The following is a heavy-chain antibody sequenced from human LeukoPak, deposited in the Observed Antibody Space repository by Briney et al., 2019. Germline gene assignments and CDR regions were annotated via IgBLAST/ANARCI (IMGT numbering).Heavy chain of an antibody. CDR3: ARLGLYYYGSGSNLGDFDY. J-gene: IGHJ4*02. D-gene: IGHD3-10*01. CDR1: GFTFSSYA. CDR2: ISGSGGST. V-gene: IGHV3-23*01. Sequence: GGSLRLSCAASGFTFSSYAMSWVRQAPGKGLEWVSAISGSGGSTYYADSVKGRFTISRDNAKNTLYLQMNSLRSEDTAVYYCARLGLYYYGSGSNLGDFDYWGQGTLVTVSS.